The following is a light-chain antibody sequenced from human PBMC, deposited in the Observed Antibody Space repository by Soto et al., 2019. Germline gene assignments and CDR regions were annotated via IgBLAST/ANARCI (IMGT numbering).Light chain of an antibody. V-gene: IGLV2-14*01. Sequence: QSALTQPASVSGSPGQSITISCTGSSSDVGAYNYVSWYQQHPGKAPKLMIYEVTNRPSGVSHRFSGSKSGNTASLTISGLRAEDEADYYCCSYTSGSTLVVFGGGTKLTVL. CDR1: SSDVGAYNY. CDR3: CSYTSGSTLVV. J-gene: IGLJ2*01. CDR2: EVT.